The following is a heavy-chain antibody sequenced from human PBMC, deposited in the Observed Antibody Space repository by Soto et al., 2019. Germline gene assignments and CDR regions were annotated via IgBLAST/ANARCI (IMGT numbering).Heavy chain of an antibody. V-gene: IGHV1-3*01. Sequence: QVQLVQSGAEVKKPGASVKVSRKASGYTFTSYAMHWVRQAPGQRLEWMGWINAGNGNTKYSQKFQGRVTITRDTSASTAYMELSSLRSEDTAVYYCARDRWVRGPKGVWFDAWGQGTLVTVSS. CDR1: GYTFTSYA. J-gene: IGHJ5*02. CDR2: INAGNGNT. CDR3: ARDRWVRGPKGVWFDA. D-gene: IGHD3-10*01.